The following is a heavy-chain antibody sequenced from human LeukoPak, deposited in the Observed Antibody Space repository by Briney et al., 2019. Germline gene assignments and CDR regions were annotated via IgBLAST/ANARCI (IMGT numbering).Heavy chain of an antibody. CDR2: ISWNSGSI. J-gene: IGHJ3*02. CDR1: GFTFDDYA. Sequence: GGSLRLSCAASGFTFDDYAMHWVRQAPGKGLEWVSGISWNSGSIGYADSVKGRFTISRDNAKNSLYLQMNSLRAEDTALYYCAKDLVGATTQAFGIWGQGTMVTVSS. CDR3: AKDLVGATTQAFGI. D-gene: IGHD1-26*01. V-gene: IGHV3-9*01.